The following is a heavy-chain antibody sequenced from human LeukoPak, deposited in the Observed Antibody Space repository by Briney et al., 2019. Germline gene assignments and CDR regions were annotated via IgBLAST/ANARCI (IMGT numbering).Heavy chain of an antibody. D-gene: IGHD4-17*01. V-gene: IGHV4-59*01. Sequence: SETLSLTCSVSGGSINSDYWNWIRQPPGEGLEWIGYIYHSGSTNYNPSLKSRVTISIDKSKKQFSLKLISVTAADTAIYYCARVGGVTTINNAAFDIWGQGTMVTVSS. J-gene: IGHJ3*02. CDR3: ARVGGVTTINNAAFDI. CDR1: GGSINSDY. CDR2: IYHSGST.